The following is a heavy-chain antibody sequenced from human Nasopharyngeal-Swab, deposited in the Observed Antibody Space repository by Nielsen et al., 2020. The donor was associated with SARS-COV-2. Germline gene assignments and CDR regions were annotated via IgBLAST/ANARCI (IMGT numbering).Heavy chain of an antibody. CDR3: AAAPSGDYGGY. Sequence: GESLKISCAASGFTFSNYGMHWVRPAPGKGLEWVAVIWYDGSNKYYADSVKGRFTISRDNSKNTVYLQMNSLRAEDTAVYYCAAAPSGDYGGYWGQGTLVTVSS. CDR2: IWYDGSNK. D-gene: IGHD4-23*01. CDR1: GFTFSNYG. V-gene: IGHV3-33*01. J-gene: IGHJ4*02.